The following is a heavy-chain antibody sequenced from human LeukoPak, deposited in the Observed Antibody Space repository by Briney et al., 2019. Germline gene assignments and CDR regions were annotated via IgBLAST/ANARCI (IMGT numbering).Heavy chain of an antibody. J-gene: IGHJ4*02. CDR2: ISSSSTDI. Sequence: GGSLRLSCAASGFTFSTYSMNWVRQAPGKGLEWLSCISSSSTDIYYADSVKGRFTVSRDNAKNSLYLQMNSLRAEDTAVYYCAREKEVERRGDFDYWGQGTLVTVSS. CDR1: GFTFSTYS. D-gene: IGHD1-1*01. CDR3: AREKEVERRGDFDY. V-gene: IGHV3-21*01.